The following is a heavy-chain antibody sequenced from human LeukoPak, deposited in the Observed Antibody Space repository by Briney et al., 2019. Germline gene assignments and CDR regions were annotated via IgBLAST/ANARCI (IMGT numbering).Heavy chain of an antibody. Sequence: SETLSLTCTVSGGSISRYYWSWIRQPPGKGLEWIGYIYYSGSTNYNPSLKSRVTISVDTSKNQFSLKLSSVTAADTAVYYCARDRIDYYGSGSYYTSIFDYWGQGTLVTVSS. J-gene: IGHJ4*02. CDR3: ARDRIDYYGSGSYYTSIFDY. V-gene: IGHV4-59*01. D-gene: IGHD3-10*01. CDR1: GGSISRYY. CDR2: IYYSGST.